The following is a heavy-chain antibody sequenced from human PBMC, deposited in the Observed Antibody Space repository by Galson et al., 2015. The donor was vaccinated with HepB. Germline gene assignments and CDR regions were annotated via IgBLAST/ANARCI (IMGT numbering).Heavy chain of an antibody. CDR2: IKQDGSEK. CDR3: ATPLSGSYFFGQGY. V-gene: IGHV3-7*03. D-gene: IGHD1-26*01. Sequence: SLRLSCAASGITFSNYWMSWVRQAPGKGLEWVANIKQDGSEKYYVDSVKGRFTISRDNAKNSLYLQMNSLRAEDTAMYYCATPLSGSYFFGQGYWGQGTLVTVSS. J-gene: IGHJ4*02. CDR1: GITFSNYW.